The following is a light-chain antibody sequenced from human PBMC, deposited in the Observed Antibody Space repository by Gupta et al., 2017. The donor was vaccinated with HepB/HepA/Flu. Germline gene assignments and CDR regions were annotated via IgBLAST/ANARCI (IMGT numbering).Light chain of an antibody. Sequence: QSALTQPPSASGSLAQSVTISCTGTSSDVGGYNYVSWYQQHPGKAPKLVIYEVSQRPSGVPDRFSGSKSGNTASLTVSGLQAEDEADYFCSSFVCSKNGLFGTGTKVTVL. V-gene: IGLV2-8*01. CDR1: SSDVGGYNY. CDR3: SSFVCSKNGL. J-gene: IGLJ1*01. CDR2: EVS.